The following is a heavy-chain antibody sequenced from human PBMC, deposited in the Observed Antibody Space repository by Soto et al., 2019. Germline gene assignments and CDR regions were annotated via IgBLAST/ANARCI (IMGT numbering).Heavy chain of an antibody. Sequence: EVQLLESGGGFVQPGGSLRLSCAGSGFTFRTYAMSWVRQAPGKGLEWVSTISGRSGRTYYADSVKGRFTIARDNSKNTLFLQMNSLRAEDTAVYYCAKDVAYFDWKSREPYYYYYGMDVWGQGTTVTVSS. CDR3: AKDVAYFDWKSREPYYYYYGMDV. V-gene: IGHV3-23*01. CDR2: ISGRSGRT. D-gene: IGHD3-9*01. CDR1: GFTFRTYA. J-gene: IGHJ6*02.